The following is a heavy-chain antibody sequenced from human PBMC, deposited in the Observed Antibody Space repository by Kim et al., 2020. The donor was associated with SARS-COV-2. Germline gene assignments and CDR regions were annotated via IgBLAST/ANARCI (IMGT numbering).Heavy chain of an antibody. CDR3: ARDLSLGRPGGFDY. J-gene: IGHJ4*02. Sequence: GGSLRLSCAASEFTFSRYSMNWVRQAPGKGLEWVSTISRNSDYIYYADSVEGRFTISRDNAKNSLYLQVNSLRADDTAMYYCARDLSLGRPGGFDYGGQGTLVTVSS. CDR1: EFTFSRYS. V-gene: IGHV3-21*01. CDR2: ISRNSDYI. D-gene: IGHD3-10*01.